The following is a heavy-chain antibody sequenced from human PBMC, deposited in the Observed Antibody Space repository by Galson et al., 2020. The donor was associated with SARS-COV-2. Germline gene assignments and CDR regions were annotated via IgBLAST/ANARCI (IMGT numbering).Heavy chain of an antibody. Sequence: GESLKISCAASGFTFSSYGMHWVRQAPGKGLEWVAVIWYDGSNKYYADSVKGRFTISRDNSKNTLYLQMNSLRAEDTAVYYCARDHGVAGTTLDNVWGQGTLVTVSS. D-gene: IGHD6-19*01. CDR3: ARDHGVAGTTLDNV. CDR2: IWYDGSNK. J-gene: IGHJ4*02. V-gene: IGHV3-33*01. CDR1: GFTFSSYG.